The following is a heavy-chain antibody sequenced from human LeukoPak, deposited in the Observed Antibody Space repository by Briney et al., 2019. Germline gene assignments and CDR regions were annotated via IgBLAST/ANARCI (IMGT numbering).Heavy chain of an antibody. D-gene: IGHD2-15*01. CDR2: IKQDESEK. CDR1: GFTFSTYW. V-gene: IGHV3-7*01. J-gene: IGHJ4*02. Sequence: GGSLRLSCAASGFTFSTYWMTWVRQAPGKGLEWVANIKQDESEKYYVDSVKGRFTISRDNAKSSLFLQMNSLRAEDTAVYYCARDLCSSSGGCYSGRHSYGSGHYFDSWGQGTLVTVSS. CDR3: ARDLCSSSGGCYSGRHSYGSGHYFDS.